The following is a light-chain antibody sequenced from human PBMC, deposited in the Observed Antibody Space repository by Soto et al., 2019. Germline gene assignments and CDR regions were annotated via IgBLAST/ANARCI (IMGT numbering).Light chain of an antibody. V-gene: IGKV1-39*01. CDR2: RAS. Sequence: EIQMTKSPSSLSASVVDRVTITCRASQNINSYVNWYQHRPGKAPKLLVFRASNLQSGVPSRFSGSGSGTDFTLTISSLQPEDFATYYCQQSYSTPDTFGQGTRLEIK. J-gene: IGKJ5*01. CDR1: QNINSY. CDR3: QQSYSTPDT.